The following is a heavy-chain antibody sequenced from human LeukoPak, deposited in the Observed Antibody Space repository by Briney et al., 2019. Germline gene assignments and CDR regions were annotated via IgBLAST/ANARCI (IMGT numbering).Heavy chain of an antibody. CDR3: ARSIMITLGGVIVPYYFDY. J-gene: IGHJ4*02. CDR2: INTNTGNP. D-gene: IGHD3-16*02. V-gene: IGHV7-4-1*02. Sequence: ASVKVSCKASGYTFTSYAMNWVRQAPGQGLEWMGWINTNTGNPTYAQGFTGRFVFSLDTSVSTAYLQISSLKAEDTAVYYCARSIMITLGGVIVPYYFDYWGQGTLVTVSS. CDR1: GYTFTSYA.